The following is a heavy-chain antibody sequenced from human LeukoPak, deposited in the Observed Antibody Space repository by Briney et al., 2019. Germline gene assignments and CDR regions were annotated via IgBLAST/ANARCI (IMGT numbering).Heavy chain of an antibody. D-gene: IGHD3-22*01. CDR2: ISGSSSYV. J-gene: IGHJ4*02. Sequence: GGSLRLSCAASGFPFSAYSMHWIRQAPGKGLEWVSSISGSSSYVYYADSVKGRFTISRDNAKNSLYQHMNSLRAEDTAVYYCAKAYYDPSGYSYYFDYWGQGILVTVSS. V-gene: IGHV3-21*01. CDR3: AKAYYDPSGYSYYFDY. CDR1: GFPFSAYS.